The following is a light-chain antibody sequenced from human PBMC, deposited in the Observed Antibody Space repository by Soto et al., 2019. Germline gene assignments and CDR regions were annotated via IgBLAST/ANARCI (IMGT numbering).Light chain of an antibody. CDR3: SSYTSSSTVV. CDR2: DVS. CDR1: SSDIGDYDY. J-gene: IGLJ2*01. V-gene: IGLV2-14*03. Sequence: QSVLTQPASVSGSPGQSITISCTGTSSDIGDYDYVSWYQQHPGKAPKLMIFDVSNRPSGVSNRFSGSKSGNTAFLTISGLQAEDETDYYCSSYTSSSTVVFGGGTQLTVL.